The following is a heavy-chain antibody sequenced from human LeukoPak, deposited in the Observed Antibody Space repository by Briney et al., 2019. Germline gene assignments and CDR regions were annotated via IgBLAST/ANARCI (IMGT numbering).Heavy chain of an antibody. D-gene: IGHD3-16*01. CDR2: IIPIFGTA. CDR3: ARGEYYYGGGGKKHTGDGFDP. Sequence: SVKVSCKASRGTFSNYAISWVRQAPGQGLEWMGGIIPIFGTANYAQKFQDRVTITADKSTSTASMELSSLRSEDTAVYYCARGEYYYGGGGKKHTGDGFDPWGQGTLVTVSS. J-gene: IGHJ5*01. V-gene: IGHV1-69*06. CDR1: RGTFSNYA.